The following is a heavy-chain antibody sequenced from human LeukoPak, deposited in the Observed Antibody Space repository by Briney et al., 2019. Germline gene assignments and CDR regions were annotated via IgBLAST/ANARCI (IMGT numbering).Heavy chain of an antibody. CDR3: ATLRGYCSSTSCSWFDP. CDR1: GGSISSGDYY. V-gene: IGHV4-39*01. D-gene: IGHD2-2*01. CDR2: TDYSGST. J-gene: IGHJ5*02. Sequence: SETLSLTCTVSGGSISSGDYYGGWIRQPPGKGLEWIGYTDYSGSTYYNPSLKSRVTISVDTSKNQFSLKLSSVTAADTAVYYCATLRGYCSSTSCSWFDPWGQGTMVTVSS.